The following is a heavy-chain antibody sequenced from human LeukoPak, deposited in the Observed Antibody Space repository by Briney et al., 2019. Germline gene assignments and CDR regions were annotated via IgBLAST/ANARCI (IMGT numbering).Heavy chain of an antibody. CDR3: AKNAGYSYGVYYFDY. D-gene: IGHD5-18*01. CDR2: IISSGDTT. CDR1: GFAFSKYA. Sequence: GGSLRLSCAASGFAFSKYAMSRVRQAPGKGLEWVSSIISSGDTTYYADSVKGRFTISRDNSKNTVHLQMDSLRDEDSAIYYCAKNAGYSYGVYYFDYWGQGTLVTVSS. V-gene: IGHV3-23*01. J-gene: IGHJ4*02.